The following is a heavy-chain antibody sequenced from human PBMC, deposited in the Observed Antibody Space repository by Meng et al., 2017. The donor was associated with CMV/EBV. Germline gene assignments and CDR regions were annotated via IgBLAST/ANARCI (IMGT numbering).Heavy chain of an antibody. CDR1: GFTFSSYA. Sequence: SLKISCAASGFTFSSYAMHWVRQAPGKGLEWVAVISYDGSNKYYADSVKGRFTISRDNSKNTLYLQMNSLRAEDTAVYYCARKVPLTYWGQGTLVTVSS. J-gene: IGHJ4*02. CDR2: ISYDGSNK. V-gene: IGHV3-30-3*01. CDR3: ARKVPLTY. D-gene: IGHD4/OR15-4a*01.